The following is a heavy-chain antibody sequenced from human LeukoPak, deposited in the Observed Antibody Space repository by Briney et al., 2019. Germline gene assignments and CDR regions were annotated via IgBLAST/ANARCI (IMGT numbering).Heavy chain of an antibody. J-gene: IGHJ4*02. Sequence: ASVKASCKASGYTFTSYGISWVRQAPGQGLEWMGWISAYNGNTNYAQKLQGRVTMATDTSTSTAYMELRSLRSDDTAVYYCARGAYYYDSSGPLDYWGQGTLVTVSS. D-gene: IGHD3-22*01. CDR3: ARGAYYYDSSGPLDY. V-gene: IGHV1-18*01. CDR1: GYTFTSYG. CDR2: ISAYNGNT.